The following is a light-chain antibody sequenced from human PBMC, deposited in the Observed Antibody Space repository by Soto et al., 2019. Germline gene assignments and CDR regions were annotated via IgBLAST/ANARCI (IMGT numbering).Light chain of an antibody. V-gene: IGKV1-5*01. CDR2: DAS. CDR3: QQYNSYPWT. Sequence: DIQMTQSPSTLSASVGDIFTITCRSSQSISGWLAWYQQKPGKAPKLLIYDASSLESGVPPRFSGSGSGTEFTLTVSSLQPDDFATYYCQQYNSYPWTFGQGTKVDIK. CDR1: QSISGW. J-gene: IGKJ1*01.